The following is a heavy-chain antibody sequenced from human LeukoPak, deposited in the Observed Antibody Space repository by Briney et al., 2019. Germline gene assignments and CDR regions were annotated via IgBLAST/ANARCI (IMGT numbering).Heavy chain of an antibody. CDR3: AREVRQPYYFDY. Sequence: GASVKVSCKASGGTFSSYAISWVRQAPGQGLEWMGGIIPIFGTANYAQKFQGRVTITTDESTSTAHMELSSLRSEDTAVYYCAREVRQPYYFDYWGQGTLVTVSS. J-gene: IGHJ4*02. CDR2: IIPIFGTA. CDR1: GGTFSSYA. V-gene: IGHV1-69*05. D-gene: IGHD3-10*01.